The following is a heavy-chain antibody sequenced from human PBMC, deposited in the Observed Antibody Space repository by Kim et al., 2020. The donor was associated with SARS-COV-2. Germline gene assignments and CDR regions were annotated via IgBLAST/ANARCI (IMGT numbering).Heavy chain of an antibody. CDR1: GFTFSSYA. V-gene: IGHV3-23*03. Sequence: GGSLRLSCAASGFTFSSYAMSWVRQAPGKGLEWVSVIYSGGSSTYYADSVKGRFTISRDNSKNTLYLQMNSLRAEDTAVYYCAKDRVVVVPAAPEIYYYYYYGMDVWGQGTTVTVSS. CDR2: IYSGGSST. J-gene: IGHJ6*02. D-gene: IGHD2-2*01. CDR3: AKDRVVVVPAAPEIYYYYYYGMDV.